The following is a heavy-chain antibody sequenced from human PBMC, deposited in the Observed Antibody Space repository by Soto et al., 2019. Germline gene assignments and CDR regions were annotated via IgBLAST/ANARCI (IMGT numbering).Heavy chain of an antibody. V-gene: IGHV4-30-4*08. CDR1: GGSISSGDYH. CDR3: ARSDFWSGYYTDY. Sequence: PSETLSLTCSVSGGSISSGDYHWSWIRQPPGKGLEWIGFVYYTGNTYYNPSLKSRVTISVDTSKNRFSLKLSSVTAADTAVYYCARSDFWSGYYTDYWGQGTLVTVSS. CDR2: VYYTGNT. J-gene: IGHJ4*02. D-gene: IGHD3-3*01.